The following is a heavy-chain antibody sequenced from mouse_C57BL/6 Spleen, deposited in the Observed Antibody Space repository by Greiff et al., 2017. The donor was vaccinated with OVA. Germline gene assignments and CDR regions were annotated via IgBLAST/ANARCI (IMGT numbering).Heavy chain of an antibody. D-gene: IGHD1-1*01. V-gene: IGHV1-82*01. J-gene: IGHJ4*01. Sequence: VQLQQSGPELVKPGASVKISCKASGYAFSSSWMNWVKQRPGQGLEWIGRIYPGDGDTNYNWKFKGKATLTADKSSSTAYMQLSSLTSEDSAVDFCARYPITTVVATGGGYAMDYWGQGTSVTVSS. CDR3: ARYPITTVVATGGGYAMDY. CDR1: GYAFSSSW. CDR2: IYPGDGDT.